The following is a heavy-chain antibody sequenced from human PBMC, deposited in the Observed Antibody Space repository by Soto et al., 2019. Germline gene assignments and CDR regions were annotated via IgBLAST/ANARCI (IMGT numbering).Heavy chain of an antibody. V-gene: IGHV1-18*01. J-gene: IGHJ4*02. Sequence: QVPLVQSGAEVKKPGASVKVSCKASGYTFTSYGISWVRQAPEQGLEWMGWISAYNGNTNYAQKLQGRVTMTTDTSTSTAYMELRSLRSDDTAVYYCARLSSPPRYSGYDDGRYDYWGQGTLVTVSS. CDR2: ISAYNGNT. CDR3: ARLSSPPRYSGYDDGRYDY. D-gene: IGHD5-12*01. CDR1: GYTFTSYG.